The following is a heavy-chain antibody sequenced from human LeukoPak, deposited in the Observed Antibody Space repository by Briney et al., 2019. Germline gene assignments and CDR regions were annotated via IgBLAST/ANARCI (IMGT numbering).Heavy chain of an antibody. CDR2: IYPGDSDT. CDR1: GYSFTSYW. D-gene: IGHD2-15*01. Sequence: GEPLKISCKGSGYSFTSYWIGWVRQMPGKGLEWMGIIYPGDSDTRYSPSFQGQVTISADKSISTAYLQWSSLKASDTAMYYCAILNPLGYCSGGSCYSDYMDVWGKGTTVTVSS. V-gene: IGHV5-51*01. J-gene: IGHJ6*03. CDR3: AILNPLGYCSGGSCYSDYMDV.